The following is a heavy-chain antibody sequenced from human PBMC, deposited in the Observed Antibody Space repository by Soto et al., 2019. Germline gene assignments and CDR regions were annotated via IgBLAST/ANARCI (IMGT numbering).Heavy chain of an antibody. J-gene: IGHJ5*02. CDR1: GGSISSSRCH. V-gene: IGHV4-39*02. Sequence: SETLSLTCTVSGGSISSSRCHWGWIRQPPGKGLEWIASIKYSGTTFYNPSLKSRVTVSVDTSKNHFSLKLTSVIAADTAVYYCVRSQPADYDSSGFPGAPMSFDPWGRGTLVTVSS. D-gene: IGHD3-22*01. CDR3: VRSQPADYDSSGFPGAPMSFDP. CDR2: IKYSGTT.